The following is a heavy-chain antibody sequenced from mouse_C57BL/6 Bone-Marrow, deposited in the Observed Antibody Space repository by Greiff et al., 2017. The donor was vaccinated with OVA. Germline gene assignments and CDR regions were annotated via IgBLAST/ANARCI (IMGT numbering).Heavy chain of an antibody. CDR1: GYSITSGYY. CDR2: ISYNGSN. J-gene: IGHJ3*01. CDR3: AIGLLY. Sequence: ESGPGLVKPSQSLSLTCSVTGYSITSGYYWNWIRQFPGNKLEWMGYISYNGSNNYNPTLKNLISITRDTSKNQFFLKLNSVTTEDTATYYCAIGLLYWGQGTLVTVSA. V-gene: IGHV3-6*01.